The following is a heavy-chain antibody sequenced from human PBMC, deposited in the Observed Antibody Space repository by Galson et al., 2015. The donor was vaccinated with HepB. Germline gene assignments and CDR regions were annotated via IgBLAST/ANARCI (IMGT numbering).Heavy chain of an antibody. CDR1: GFTFSTYA. V-gene: IGHV3-23*01. D-gene: IGHD7-27*01. Sequence: SLRLSCAASGFTFSTYAMNWVRQAPGKGLEWVSVISGDTAKIFHADSVKGRCTISRDNSMNTVYLQLDSLRAEDTAVYYCAKGGNWDSRYFDYWGQGSLVTVSS. CDR2: ISGDTAKI. CDR3: AKGGNWDSRYFDY. J-gene: IGHJ4*02.